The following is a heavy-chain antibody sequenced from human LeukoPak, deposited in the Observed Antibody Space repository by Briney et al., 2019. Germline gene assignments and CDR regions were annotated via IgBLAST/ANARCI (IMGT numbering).Heavy chain of an antibody. D-gene: IGHD2-2*01. CDR3: ARWFVVPAAGEGYAFDI. CDR2: INLNSGGT. J-gene: IGHJ3*02. Sequence: ASVKVSCKASGYTFTGYYMHWVRQAPGQGLEWMGWINLNSGGTNYAQKFQGRVTMTRDTSVSTAYMELSRLTSDDTAVYYCARWFVVPAAGEGYAFDIWGQGTMVTVSA. CDR1: GYTFTGYY. V-gene: IGHV1-2*02.